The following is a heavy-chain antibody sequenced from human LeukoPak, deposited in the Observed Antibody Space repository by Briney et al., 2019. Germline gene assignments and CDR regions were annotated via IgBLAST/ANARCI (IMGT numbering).Heavy chain of an antibody. CDR1: GFTFSNYA. CDR3: AKGGSIAAGHFDY. D-gene: IGHD6-13*01. J-gene: IGHJ4*02. V-gene: IGHV3-23*01. CDR2: ISGSGITT. Sequence: PGGSLRLSCAASGFTFSNYAMTWVRQAPGKGPEWVSSISGSGITTYYADSVKGRFTISRDNSKTTLYLQMNSLRAEDTAVYYCAKGGSIAAGHFDYWGQGTLSPSPQ.